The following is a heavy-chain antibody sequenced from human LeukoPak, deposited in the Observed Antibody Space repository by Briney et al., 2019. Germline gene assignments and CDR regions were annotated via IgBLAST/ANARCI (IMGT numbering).Heavy chain of an antibody. V-gene: IGHV4-34*01. J-gene: IGHJ6*02. CDR3: ARVEGYYYYYGMDV. CDR2: INHSGST. CDR1: GGSFSGYY. Sequence: SETLSLTCAVYGGSFSGYYWSWIRQPPGKGLEWIGEINHSGSTNYNPSLKSRVTISVDTSKNQFSLKLSSVTAADTAVYYCARVEGYYYYYGMDVWGQGTTVTVSS.